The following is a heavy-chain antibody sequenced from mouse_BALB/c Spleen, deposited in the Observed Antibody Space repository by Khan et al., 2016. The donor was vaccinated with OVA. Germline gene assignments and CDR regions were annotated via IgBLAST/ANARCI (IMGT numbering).Heavy chain of an antibody. CDR2: IDPANGNT. CDR1: GFNIKDTY. Sequence: VQLQQSGAELVQPGASVKLSCTASGFNIKDTYMHWVKQRPEQGLEWIGRIDPANGNTKCDPKFQGTATITTDTSSNTAYLQLSSLTSEDTAVYYCVRDYWDVFAYWGQGILVTVSA. CDR3: VRDYWDVFAY. V-gene: IGHV14-3*02. D-gene: IGHD4-1*01. J-gene: IGHJ3*01.